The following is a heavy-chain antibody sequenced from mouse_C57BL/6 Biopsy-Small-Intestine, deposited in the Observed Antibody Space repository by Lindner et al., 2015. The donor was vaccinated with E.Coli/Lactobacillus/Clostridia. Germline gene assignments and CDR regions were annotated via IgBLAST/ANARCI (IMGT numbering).Heavy chain of an antibody. Sequence: VQLQESGPELVKPGASVKISCKASGYAFSSSWMNWVKQRPGKGLEWIGRIYPGDGDTNYNGKFKGKATLTADKSSSTAYMQLSSLTSEDSAVYFCARPMVTTRGIYYAMDYWGQGTSVTVSS. V-gene: IGHV1-82*01. D-gene: IGHD2-2*01. CDR1: GYAFSSSW. CDR2: IYPGDGDT. J-gene: IGHJ4*01. CDR3: ARPMVTTRGIYYAMDY.